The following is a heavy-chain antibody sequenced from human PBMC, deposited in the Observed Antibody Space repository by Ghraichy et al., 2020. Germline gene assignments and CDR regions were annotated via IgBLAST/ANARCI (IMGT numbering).Heavy chain of an antibody. J-gene: IGHJ6*02. D-gene: IGHD2-2*01. Sequence: GGSLRLSCAASGFTFSSYAMSWVRQAPGKGLEWVSAISGSGGSTYYADSVKGRFTISRDNSKNTLYLQMNSLRAEDTAVYYCAKVVPAAMLGGIYYGMDVWGQGSTVTVSS. V-gene: IGHV3-23*01. CDR1: GFTFSSYA. CDR2: ISGSGGST. CDR3: AKVVPAAMLGGIYYGMDV.